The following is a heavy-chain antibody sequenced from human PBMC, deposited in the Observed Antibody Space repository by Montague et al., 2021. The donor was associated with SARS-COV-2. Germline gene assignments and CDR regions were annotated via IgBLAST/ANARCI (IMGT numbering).Heavy chain of an antibody. V-gene: IGHV4-38-2*02. Sequence: SETLSLTCTVSGYSISSGYNWGWIRQPPGKGLEWIGFIYRSGSTYYDPSLRSRVTISLDTSKNHFSPTLRSVTAADTAVYYCARRGNYRLDSWGQGILVTVSS. J-gene: IGHJ4*02. CDR2: IYRSGST. D-gene: IGHD1-26*01. CDR1: GYSISSGYN. CDR3: ARRGNYRLDS.